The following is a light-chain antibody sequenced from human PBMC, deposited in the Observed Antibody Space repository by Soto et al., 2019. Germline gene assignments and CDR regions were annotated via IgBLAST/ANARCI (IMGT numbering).Light chain of an antibody. Sequence: IVLTQAPGTLSMSPGERATLSCRASQSVSSSYLAWYQQKPGQAPRLLIYGASSRATGIPDRFSGSGSGTDFTLTISRLEPEDLAVYYCQQYGSSPRTFGQGTKVDIK. V-gene: IGKV3-20*01. J-gene: IGKJ1*01. CDR2: GAS. CDR1: QSVSSSY. CDR3: QQYGSSPRT.